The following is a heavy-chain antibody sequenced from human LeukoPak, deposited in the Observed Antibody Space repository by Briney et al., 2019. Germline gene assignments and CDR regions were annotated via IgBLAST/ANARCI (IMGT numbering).Heavy chain of an antibody. J-gene: IGHJ4*02. V-gene: IGHV3-23*01. Sequence: GGSLRLSCAASGFTFSSYAMSWVRQAPGKGLEWVSAISGSGDNTYYADSVKGRFTVSGDNSKNTLYVQMKSLRAEDTAVYYCAKDFVVVPGNVNYFDYWGQGTLVTVSS. CDR1: GFTFSSYA. D-gene: IGHD2-21*02. CDR3: AKDFVVVPGNVNYFDY. CDR2: ISGSGDNT.